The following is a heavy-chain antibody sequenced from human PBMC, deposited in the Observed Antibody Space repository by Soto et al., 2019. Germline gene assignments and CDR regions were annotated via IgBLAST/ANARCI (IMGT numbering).Heavy chain of an antibody. CDR2: ISSSSSYI. CDR1: GFTFSSYS. V-gene: IGHV3-21*01. D-gene: IGHD3-10*01. J-gene: IGHJ3*02. CDR3: ARGGSVLLWFGEARGAFDI. Sequence: GGSLRLSCAASGFTFSSYSRNWVRQAPGKGLEWVSSISSSSSYIYYADSVKGRFTISRDNAKNSLYLQMNSLRAEDTAVYYCARGGSVLLWFGEARGAFDIWGQGKMVTV.